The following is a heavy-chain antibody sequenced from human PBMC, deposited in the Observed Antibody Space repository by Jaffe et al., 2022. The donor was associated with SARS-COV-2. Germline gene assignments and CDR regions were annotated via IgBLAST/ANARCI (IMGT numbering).Heavy chain of an antibody. CDR1: GFTFSSYA. CDR2: ISYDGSNK. J-gene: IGHJ4*02. V-gene: IGHV3-30-3*01. CDR3: ARGRDYDFWSGYYPD. D-gene: IGHD3-3*01. Sequence: QVQLVESGGGVVQPGRSLRLSCAASGFTFSSYAMHWVRQAPGKGLEWVAVISYDGSNKYYADSVKGRFTISRDNSKNTLYLQMNSLRAEDTAVYYCARGRDYDFWSGYYPDWGQGTLVTVSS.